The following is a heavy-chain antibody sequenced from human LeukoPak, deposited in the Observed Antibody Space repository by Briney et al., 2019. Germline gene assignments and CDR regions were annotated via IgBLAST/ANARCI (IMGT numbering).Heavy chain of an antibody. V-gene: IGHV3-23*01. CDR1: GFTFSSYG. J-gene: IGHJ4*02. CDR3: ARYLGSVYYFDY. Sequence: GGTLRLSCAASGFTFSSYGMSWVRQAPGKGLEWVSAISGSGGSAYYADSVKGRFTISRDNAKNTLYLQMNSLRAEDTAVYYCARYLGSVYYFDYWGQGTLVTVSS. D-gene: IGHD1-14*01. CDR2: ISGSGGSA.